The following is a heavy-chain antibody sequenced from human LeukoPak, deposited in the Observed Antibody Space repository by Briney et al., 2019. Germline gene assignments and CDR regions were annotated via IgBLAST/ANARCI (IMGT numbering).Heavy chain of an antibody. D-gene: IGHD3-22*01. CDR1: GYTFTGYY. CDR2: INPSGGST. V-gene: IGHV1-46*01. Sequence: ASVKVSCKASGYTFTGYYMHWVRQAPGQGLEWMGIINPSGGSTSYAQKFQGRVTMTRDMSTSTVYMELSSLRSEDTAVYYCARGSSGQPLRGWGQGTLVTVSS. CDR3: ARGSSGQPLRG. J-gene: IGHJ4*02.